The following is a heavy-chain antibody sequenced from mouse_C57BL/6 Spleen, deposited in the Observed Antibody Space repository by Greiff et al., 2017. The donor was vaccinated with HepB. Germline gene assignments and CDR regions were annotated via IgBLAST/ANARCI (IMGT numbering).Heavy chain of an antibody. CDR3: TYHYYGSSAWFAY. V-gene: IGHV14-1*01. Sequence: VQLQQSGAELVRPGASVKLSCTASGFNIKDYYMYWVKQSPEQGLEWIGRIDPEDGDTEYAPKFQGKATMTADTSSNTAYLQLSSLTSEDTAVYYCTYHYYGSSAWFAYWGQGTLVTVSA. CDR2: IDPEDGDT. J-gene: IGHJ3*01. CDR1: GFNIKDYY. D-gene: IGHD1-1*01.